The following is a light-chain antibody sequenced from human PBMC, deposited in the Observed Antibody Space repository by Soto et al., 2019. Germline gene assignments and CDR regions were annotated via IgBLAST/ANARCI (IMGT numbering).Light chain of an antibody. CDR1: QSVSSSY. CDR2: GAS. V-gene: IGKV3D-7*01. Sequence: EIVMTQSPATLSLSPGERATLSCRASQSVSSSYLAWYQQKPGQAPRLLIYGASTRATGIPARFSGSGSGTDFNLTISSLQPEDLAVYYCQQDYNLPWTVDQGTEVEIK. CDR3: QQDYNLPWT. J-gene: IGKJ1*01.